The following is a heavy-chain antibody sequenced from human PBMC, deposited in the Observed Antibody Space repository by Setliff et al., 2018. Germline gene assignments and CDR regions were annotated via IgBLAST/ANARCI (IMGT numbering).Heavy chain of an antibody. CDR3: CSGSYLFVY. D-gene: IGHD1-26*01. Sequence: LRLSCAASGYTSSSYAMTWVRQAPGKGLEWVSIISASGDTTYYADSVKDRFTISRDNSKNTLYLQMNSLRAEDTAVYYCCSGSYLFVYWGQGSLVTVSS. V-gene: IGHV3-23*01. J-gene: IGHJ4*02. CDR1: GYTSSSYA. CDR2: ISASGDTT.